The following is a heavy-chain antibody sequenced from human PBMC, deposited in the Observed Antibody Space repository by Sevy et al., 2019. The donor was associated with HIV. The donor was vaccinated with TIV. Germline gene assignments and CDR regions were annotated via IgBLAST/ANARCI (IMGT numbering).Heavy chain of an antibody. J-gene: IGHJ4*02. CDR1: GYSIIGDYY. V-gene: IGHV4-38-2*02. CDR3: ARVKLRGAYYYDF. Sequence: SETLSLTCTVSGYSIIGDYYWGWIRQPPGKGLEWIVHIYHSGSTYYNPSLDSRVTPSVDTSKNQFSLRLSPVTAADTAIYYCARVKLRGAYYYDFWGQGTLVTVSS. CDR2: IYHSGST.